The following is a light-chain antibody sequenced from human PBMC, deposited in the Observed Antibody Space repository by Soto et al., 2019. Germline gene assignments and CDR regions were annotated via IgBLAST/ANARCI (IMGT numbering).Light chain of an antibody. Sequence: EIVLTQSPGTLSLSPGERATLSCRASQSLSSTYLGWYQQKPGQAPRLLISGASSRATGIPDRFSGSGSGTDFTLTISRLAPEDFAVYYCQQYGSIPFTYGPGTKVDIK. V-gene: IGKV3-20*01. CDR1: QSLSSTY. J-gene: IGKJ3*01. CDR3: QQYGSIPFT. CDR2: GAS.